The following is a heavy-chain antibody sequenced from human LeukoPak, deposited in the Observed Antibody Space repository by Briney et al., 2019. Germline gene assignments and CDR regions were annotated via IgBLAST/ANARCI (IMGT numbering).Heavy chain of an antibody. J-gene: IGHJ6*02. CDR1: GFTFSSYA. CDR2: ISGSGGST. CDR3: ARTRITMARGVNHPHYYYYGMDV. Sequence: GGSLRLSCAASGFTFSSYAMSWVRQAPGKGLEWVSAISGSGGSTYYADSVKGRFTISRDNSKNTLYLQMNSLRAEDTAVYYCARTRITMARGVNHPHYYYYGMDVWGQGTTVTVSS. D-gene: IGHD3-10*01. V-gene: IGHV3-23*01.